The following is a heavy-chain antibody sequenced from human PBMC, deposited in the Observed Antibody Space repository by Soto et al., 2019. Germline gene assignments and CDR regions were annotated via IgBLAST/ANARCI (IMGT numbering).Heavy chain of an antibody. V-gene: IGHV1-3*01. D-gene: IGHD1-1*01. Sequence: ASVKVSCKASGYTFTSYAMHWVRQAPGQRLEWMGWLNAGNGNTKYSQKFQGRVTITRDTSASTAYMELSSLRSEDTAVYYCATEPTQYYYYYGMDVGGQGTTVTVSS. CDR1: GYTFTSYA. J-gene: IGHJ6*02. CDR3: ATEPTQYYYYYGMDV. CDR2: LNAGNGNT.